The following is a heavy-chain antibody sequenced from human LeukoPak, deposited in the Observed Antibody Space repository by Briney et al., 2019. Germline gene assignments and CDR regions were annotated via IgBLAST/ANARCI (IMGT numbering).Heavy chain of an antibody. D-gene: IGHD2-2*01. Sequence: ASVKVSCKASGYTFTSYYIHWVRQAPGQGLEWMGIINPSGGNTSHAQKFQGRVTMTRDTSTSTVYMKLSSLRSEDTAVYYCARVPPAGYYGMDVWGQGTTVTVSS. J-gene: IGHJ6*02. CDR3: ARVPPAGYYGMDV. CDR2: INPSGGNT. CDR1: GYTFTSYY. V-gene: IGHV1-46*01.